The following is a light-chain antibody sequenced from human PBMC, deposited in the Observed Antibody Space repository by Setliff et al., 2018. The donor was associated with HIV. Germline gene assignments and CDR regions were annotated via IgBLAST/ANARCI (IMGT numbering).Light chain of an antibody. Sequence: QSALTQPASVSGSPGQSITISCTGASSDVGGYNYVSWYQQHPGKAPKLIIYDVSKRPSGVPARFSWFKSGNTAYLTISGLQPEDEAEYYCCSYAGTCSFVFGTGTKVTVL. CDR2: DVS. CDR1: SSDVGGYNY. CDR3: CSYAGTCSFV. J-gene: IGLJ1*01. V-gene: IGLV2-11*01.